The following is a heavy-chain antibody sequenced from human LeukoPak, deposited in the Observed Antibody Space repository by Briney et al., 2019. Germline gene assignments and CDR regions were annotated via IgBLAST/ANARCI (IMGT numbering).Heavy chain of an antibody. CDR1: GFTFSSYD. J-gene: IGHJ4*02. V-gene: IGHV3-23*01. Sequence: GGSLRLSCAASGFTFSSYDMSWVRQAPGKGLEWVSTIRGSADNTYYADSVKGRFTISRDNSKSTLYLQMNSLRAEDTAVYYCAKSTRSGDYWGQGTLVTVSS. D-gene: IGHD5/OR15-5a*01. CDR2: IRGSADNT. CDR3: AKSTRSGDY.